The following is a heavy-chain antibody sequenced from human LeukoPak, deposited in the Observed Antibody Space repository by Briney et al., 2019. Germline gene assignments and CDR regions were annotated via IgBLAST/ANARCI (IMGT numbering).Heavy chain of an antibody. J-gene: IGHJ4*02. CDR2: MKGGGET. CDR3: VRASWVSNPDAVS. CDR1: GFSYSSYA. V-gene: IGHV3-23*01. D-gene: IGHD1-14*01. Sequence: GGSLRLSCVASGFSYSSYAMSWVRQAPARGLEGVSSMKGGGETFYADSVKGRFTLSRDLSRNTVVLQHNHLRDEDTAVLFCVRASWVSNPDAVSWGQRTLVTVSS.